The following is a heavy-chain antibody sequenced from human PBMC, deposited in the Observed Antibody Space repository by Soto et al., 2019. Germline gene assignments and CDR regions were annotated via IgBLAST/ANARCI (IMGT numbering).Heavy chain of an antibody. CDR3: ARTKDSFEWLSYFDY. Sequence: SVKVSCKASGGTFSSYAISWVRQAPGQGLEWMGGIIPIFGTANYAQKFQGRVTITADESTSTAYMELSSLRSEDTAVYYCARTKDSFEWLSYFDYWGQGTLVTVSS. CDR1: GGTFSSYA. J-gene: IGHJ4*02. CDR2: IIPIFGTA. D-gene: IGHD3-9*01. V-gene: IGHV1-69*13.